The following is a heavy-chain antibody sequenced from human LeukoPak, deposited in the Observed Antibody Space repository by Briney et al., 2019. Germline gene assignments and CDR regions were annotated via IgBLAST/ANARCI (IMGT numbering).Heavy chain of an antibody. CDR3: ARFHTSGYYRHFDF. Sequence: YPSETLSLTCTVSGGSISTGGYYWSWIRQHPGRGLEWIAYIYYSGSTYYNPFLKSRVTISVDTSKNQFSLKLSSVTAADTAVYYCARFHTSGYYRHFDFWGQGTLVTVSS. CDR2: IYYSGST. V-gene: IGHV4-31*03. D-gene: IGHD3-22*01. J-gene: IGHJ4*02. CDR1: GGSISTGGYY.